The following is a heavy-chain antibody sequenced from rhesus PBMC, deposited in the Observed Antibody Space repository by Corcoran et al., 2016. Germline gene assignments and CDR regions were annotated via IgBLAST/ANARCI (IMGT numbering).Heavy chain of an antibody. Sequence: QVQLKESGPGEVKPSETLSLTCAVSGYSISSGYDWSWIRQPPGKGLEWIGYIYGNSGSTNYNPSLKNRVTISKDTSKNQFSMKLSSVTAADTAVYYCARDGGYSGSVGYWGQGVLVTVAS. CDR3: ARDGGYSGSVGY. J-gene: IGHJ4*01. D-gene: IGHD6-25*01. V-gene: IGHV4-76*01. CDR1: GYSISSGYD. CDR2: IYGNSGST.